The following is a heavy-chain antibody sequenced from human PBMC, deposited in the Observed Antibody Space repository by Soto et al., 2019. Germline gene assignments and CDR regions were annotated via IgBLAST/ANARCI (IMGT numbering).Heavy chain of an antibody. CDR3: ARGYTGDGYSMDV. CDR2: IYYSGST. J-gene: IGHJ6*02. Sequence: ASETLSLTCTVSGGSISSGGYYWSWIRQHPGKGLEWIGYIYYSGSTYYNPSLKSRVTISVDTSKNQFSLKLSSVTAADTAVYYCARGYTGDGYSMDVWGHRPTVTLS. CDR1: GGSISSGGYY. D-gene: IGHD1-26*01. V-gene: IGHV4-31*03.